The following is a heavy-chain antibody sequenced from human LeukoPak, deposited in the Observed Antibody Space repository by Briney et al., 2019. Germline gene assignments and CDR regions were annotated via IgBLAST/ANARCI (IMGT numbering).Heavy chain of an antibody. CDR1: GYTVTGYY. J-gene: IGHJ6*02. CDR3: ATYCSGGSCYPDDNYYGMDV. CDR2: INPNSGGT. D-gene: IGHD2-15*01. Sequence: ASVKVSCKASGYTVTGYYMHWVRQAPGRGLEWMGWINPNSGGTNYAQKFQGRVTMTRDTSISTAYMELSRLRSDDTAVYYCATYCSGGSCYPDDNYYGMDVWGQGTTVTVSS. V-gene: IGHV1-2*02.